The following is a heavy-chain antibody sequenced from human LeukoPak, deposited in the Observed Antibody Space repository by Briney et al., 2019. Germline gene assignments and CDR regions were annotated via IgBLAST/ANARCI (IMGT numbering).Heavy chain of an antibody. J-gene: IGHJ4*02. CDR1: GFTFSSYG. CDR3: ATAHLVVPGAMDMVFDY. V-gene: IGHV3-23*01. D-gene: IGHD2-2*01. Sequence: GGSLRLSCAASGFTFSSYGMSWVRQAPGKGLERVSSISGSGGGTYYADSVKGRFTISRDNSKNTLYLQMNSLRAEDTAVYYCATAHLVVPGAMDMVFDYWGQGTLVTVSS. CDR2: ISGSGGGT.